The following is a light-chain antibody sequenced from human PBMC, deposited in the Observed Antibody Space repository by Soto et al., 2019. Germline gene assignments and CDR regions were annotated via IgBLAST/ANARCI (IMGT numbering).Light chain of an antibody. CDR3: CSYAGNFILV. CDR1: SSDVGGYNY. J-gene: IGLJ2*01. V-gene: IGLV2-11*01. CDR2: DVT. Sequence: QSALTQPRSVSGSPGQSLTISCTGASSDVGGYNYVSWYQQYPGKAPKLIIYDVTKRPSGVPDRFSGSKSANTASLTISGLQAADEADYYCCSYAGNFILVFGGGTKVTVL.